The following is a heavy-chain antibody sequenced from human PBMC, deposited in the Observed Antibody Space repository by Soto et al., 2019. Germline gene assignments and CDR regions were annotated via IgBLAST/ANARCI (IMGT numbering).Heavy chain of an antibody. J-gene: IGHJ4*02. V-gene: IGHV1-3*01. CDR1: GYTFTAYA. CDR3: ARDSDASVTH. CDR2: INAGNGDT. Sequence: QVHLVQSGAEVKKPGASVKVSCKASGYTFTAYAIHWVRQAPGQGLEWMAWINAGNGDTKYSQKFQGRVTVTRDTSASIVYMELSSLRSEDTAVYYCARDSDASVTHWGQGTLVTVSS. D-gene: IGHD4-17*01.